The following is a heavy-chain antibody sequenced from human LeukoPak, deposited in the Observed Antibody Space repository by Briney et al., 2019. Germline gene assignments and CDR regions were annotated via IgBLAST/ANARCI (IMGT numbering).Heavy chain of an antibody. CDR1: GYTFTNYI. V-gene: IGHV1-18*01. J-gene: IGHJ5*02. D-gene: IGHD1-26*01. CDR2: ISAYNGNT. Sequence: ASVKVSCTASGYTFTNYIISWVRQAPGQGLEWMGWISAYNGNTNYAQKLQGRVTMTTDTSTATAYMELRSLRSDDTAVYYCARGGNYFRFDPWGQGTLVTVSS. CDR3: ARGGNYFRFDP.